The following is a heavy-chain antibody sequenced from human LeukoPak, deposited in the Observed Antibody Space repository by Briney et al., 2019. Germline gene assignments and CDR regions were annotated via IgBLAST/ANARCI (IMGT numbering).Heavy chain of an antibody. CDR1: GFTFSSHD. CDR3: ARRYFDY. CDR2: ISSRSSTI. J-gene: IGHJ4*02. V-gene: IGHV3-48*04. Sequence: GGSLRLSCAASGFTFSSHDMNWVRQAPGKGLEWVSFISSRSSTIYYADSVKGRFTISRDNAKNSLYLQMNSLRAEDTAVYYCARRYFDYWGQGTLVTVSS.